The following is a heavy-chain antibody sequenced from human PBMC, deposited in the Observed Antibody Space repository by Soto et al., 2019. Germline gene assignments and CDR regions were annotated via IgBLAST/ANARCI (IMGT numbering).Heavy chain of an antibody. J-gene: IGHJ4*02. Sequence: QVRLVESGGGLVKPGGSLRLSCVASGFTFTDHYMSWIRQAPGKGLEWIAYMSPSGCGISYADSAKGRFTISRDNARNTVHLQLTTLRAEDTAVYYSARTARLVDYWGQGTLVTVSS. CDR1: GFTFTDHY. CDR2: MSPSGCGI. CDR3: ARTARLVDY. V-gene: IGHV3-11*01.